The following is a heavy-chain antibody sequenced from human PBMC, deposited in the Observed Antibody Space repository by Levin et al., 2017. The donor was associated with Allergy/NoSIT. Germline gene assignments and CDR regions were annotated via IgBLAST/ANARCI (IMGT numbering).Heavy chain of an antibody. J-gene: IGHJ5*02. D-gene: IGHD6-13*01. Sequence: SVKVSCKASGGTFSSYAISWVRQAPGQGLEWMGGIIPIFGTANYAQKFQGRVTITADKSTSTAYMELSSLRSEDTAVYYCARGSSSWRNWFDPWGQGTLVTVYS. CDR2: IIPIFGTA. CDR1: GGTFSSYA. CDR3: ARGSSSWRNWFDP. V-gene: IGHV1-69*06.